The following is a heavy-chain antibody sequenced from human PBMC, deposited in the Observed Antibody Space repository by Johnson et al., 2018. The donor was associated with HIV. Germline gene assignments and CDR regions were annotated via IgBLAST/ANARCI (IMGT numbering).Heavy chain of an antibody. CDR2: IRYDGSNK. CDR3: ARGGSGIAGGGCFDI. J-gene: IGHJ3*02. V-gene: IGHV3-30*02. CDR1: GFTFSSYG. D-gene: IGHD1-26*01. Sequence: QVQLVESGGGVVQPGGSLRLSCAASGFTFSSYGMHWVRQAPGKGLEWVAFIRYDGSNKYYVDSVKGRFTISRDNSKTTLYLQMNSLRAEDTAVYYCARGGSGIAGGGCFDIWGQGTMVTVSS.